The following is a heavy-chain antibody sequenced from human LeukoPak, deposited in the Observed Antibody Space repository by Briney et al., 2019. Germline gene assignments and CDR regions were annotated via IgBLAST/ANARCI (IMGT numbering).Heavy chain of an antibody. CDR1: GFTFSSYW. J-gene: IGHJ4*02. D-gene: IGHD3-22*01. CDR3: TRDPYDSLDY. Sequence: GGSLRLSCAASGFTFSSYWMHWFRQAPGKGLEWVGFIRSKAYGGTTEYAASVKGRFTISRDDSKSIAYLQMNSLKTEDTAVYYCTRDPYDSLDYWGQGTLVTVSS. CDR2: IRSKAYGGTT. V-gene: IGHV3-49*03.